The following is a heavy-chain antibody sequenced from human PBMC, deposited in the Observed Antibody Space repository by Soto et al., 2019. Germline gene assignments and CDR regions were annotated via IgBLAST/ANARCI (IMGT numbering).Heavy chain of an antibody. CDR1: GGSISSSSYY. Sequence: SETLSLTCTVSGGSISSSSYYWGWIRQPPGKGLEWIGSIYYSGSTYYNPSLKSRVTISVDTSKNQFSLKLSSVTAADTAVYYCANGGYPRADYGMDVWGQGTTVTVSS. CDR3: ANGGYPRADYGMDV. CDR2: IYYSGST. J-gene: IGHJ6*02. V-gene: IGHV4-39*01. D-gene: IGHD3-22*01.